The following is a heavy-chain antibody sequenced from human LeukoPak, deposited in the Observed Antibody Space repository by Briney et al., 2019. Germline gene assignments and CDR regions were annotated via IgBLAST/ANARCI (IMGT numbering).Heavy chain of an antibody. D-gene: IGHD1-26*01. J-gene: IGHJ4*02. V-gene: IGHV1-18*01. CDR1: GYTFISYG. CDR3: ARGEVGGSYGIAFDY. Sequence: ASVKVPCKASGYTFISYGISRVRQAPGQGLEWMGWISAYNGNTNYAQKFQGRVTMTTDTSTSTAYMELRSLRSDDTAVYYCARGEVGGSYGIAFDYWGQGTLVTVSS. CDR2: ISAYNGNT.